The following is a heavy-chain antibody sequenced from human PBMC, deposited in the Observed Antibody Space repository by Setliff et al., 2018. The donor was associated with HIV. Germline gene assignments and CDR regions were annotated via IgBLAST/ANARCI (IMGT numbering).Heavy chain of an antibody. CDR1: GFTFSNYV. D-gene: IGHD6-19*01. CDR3: AKTSNTGAVAVYYFDY. V-gene: IGHV3-23*01. Sequence: GGSLRLSCAASGFTFSNYVINWVRQAPGKGLEWISGISGSGVNSYYADSVKGRFTISRDNSKNTVYLQMNSLRAEDTAVYYCAKTSNTGAVAVYYFDYWGQGTLVTVSS. J-gene: IGHJ4*02. CDR2: ISGSGVNS.